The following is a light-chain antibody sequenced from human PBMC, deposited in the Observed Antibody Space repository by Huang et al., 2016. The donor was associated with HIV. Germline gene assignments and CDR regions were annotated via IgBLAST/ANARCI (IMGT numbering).Light chain of an antibody. V-gene: IGKV3-15*01. CDR2: GAS. CDR1: QPVNSN. Sequence: ATLSCRASQPVNSNLAWYQHKPGQAPRLLIYGASTRATGVPAGFSGSGSGTKFTLTISSLQSEDFAVYYCQQYNNWLAFGQGTKVEIK. CDR3: QQYNNWLA. J-gene: IGKJ1*01.